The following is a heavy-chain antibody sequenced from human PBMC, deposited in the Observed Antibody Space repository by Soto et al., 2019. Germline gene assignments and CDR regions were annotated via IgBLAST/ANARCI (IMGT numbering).Heavy chain of an antibody. CDR1: GYTFTSSA. D-gene: IGHD6-19*01. V-gene: IGHV1-18*01. CDR3: ARGGAVASAIDS. J-gene: IGHJ4*02. CDR2: VSPYNGNT. Sequence: ASVMVSSKASGYTFTSSAMNWVRQAPGQGLEWMGSVSPYNGNTDYAQNLQGRVTMTTDTDTSTAYLELRSLRSDDTAVYYCARGGAVASAIDSWGQGTLVTV.